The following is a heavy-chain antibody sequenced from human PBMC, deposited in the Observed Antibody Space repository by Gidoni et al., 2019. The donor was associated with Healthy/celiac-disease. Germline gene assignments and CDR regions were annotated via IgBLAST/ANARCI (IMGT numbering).Heavy chain of an antibody. CDR1: GYTFTSYY. V-gene: IGHV1-46*01. Sequence: AEVKKPGASVKVSCKASGYTFTSYYMHWVRQAPGQGLEWMGIITPSGGSTSYAQKFQGRVTMTRDTSTSTVYMELSSLRSEDTAVYYCARDLGTMVRGVIIAWSFWGQGTLVTVSS. D-gene: IGHD3-10*01. CDR3: ARDLGTMVRGVIIAWSF. J-gene: IGHJ4*02. CDR2: ITPSGGST.